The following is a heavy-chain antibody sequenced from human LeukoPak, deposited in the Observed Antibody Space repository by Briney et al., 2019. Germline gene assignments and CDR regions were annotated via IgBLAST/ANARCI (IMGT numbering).Heavy chain of an antibody. CDR2: INPNSGGT. Sequence: ASVKVSCKASGYTFTGYYMHWVRQAPGQGLEWMGWINPNSGGTNYAQKFQGRVTMTRGTSISTAYMELSRLRSDDTAVYYCAREKEIQLWLQAPRYYFDYWGQGTLVTVSS. CDR1: GYTFTGYY. D-gene: IGHD5-18*01. CDR3: AREKEIQLWLQAPRYYFDY. J-gene: IGHJ4*02. V-gene: IGHV1-2*02.